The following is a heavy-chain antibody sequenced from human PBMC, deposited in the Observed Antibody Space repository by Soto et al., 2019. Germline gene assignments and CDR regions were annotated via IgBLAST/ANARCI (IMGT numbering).Heavy chain of an antibody. CDR1: GFTFSSYD. CDR2: RWDDGINK. Sequence: QVQLVESGGGVVQPGRSLRLSCAASGFTFSSYDMHWVRQAPGKGLEWGAVRWDDGINKYYADSVKGRFTISRDNSTNTLYLQMNSLRAEDTAVYYCAREGYSSSWHLDDYWGQGNLVTVSS. J-gene: IGHJ4*02. D-gene: IGHD6-13*01. V-gene: IGHV3-33*01. CDR3: AREGYSSSWHLDDY.